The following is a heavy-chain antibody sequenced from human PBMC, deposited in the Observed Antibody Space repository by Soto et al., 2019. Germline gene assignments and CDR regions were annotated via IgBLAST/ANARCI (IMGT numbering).Heavy chain of an antibody. CDR1: GGSISSYY. V-gene: IGHV4-59*01. CDR2: IYYSGST. CDR3: ARFPALSSGWYFHYYGMDV. Sequence: SETLSLTCTVSGGSISSYYWSWIRQPPGKGLEWIGYIYYSGSTNYNPSLKSRVTISVDTSKNQFSLKLSSVTAADTAVYYCARFPALSSGWYFHYYGMDVWGQGTTVTVSS. D-gene: IGHD6-19*01. J-gene: IGHJ6*02.